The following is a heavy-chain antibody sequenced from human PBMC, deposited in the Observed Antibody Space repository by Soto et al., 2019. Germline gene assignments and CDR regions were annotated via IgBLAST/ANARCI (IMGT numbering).Heavy chain of an antibody. J-gene: IGHJ4*02. Sequence: GASVKVSCKASGYSFTSLDINWVRQTAGQGLEWMGWMQPSTGRTGYAQKFQGRVTMTRDTSINTAYMELTTLTSDDTAFYYCAGGVSAGVDYWGQGTLVTAPQ. V-gene: IGHV1-8*01. CDR1: GYSFTSLD. CDR2: MQPSTGRT. D-gene: IGHD1-26*01. CDR3: AGGVSAGVDY.